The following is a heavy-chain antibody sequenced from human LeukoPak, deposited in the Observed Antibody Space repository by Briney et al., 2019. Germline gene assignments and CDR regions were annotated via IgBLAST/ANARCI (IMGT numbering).Heavy chain of an antibody. J-gene: IGHJ4*02. Sequence: GGSLRLSCAASGFTFSDYYMSWIRQAPGKGLEWVSYISPSSTRIDYAASVRGRFTISRDNAKSSLYLQVNSLRAEDTAVYYCARMNYVSSGWGAPFDDWGQGSLVTVSS. D-gene: IGHD1-7*01. V-gene: IGHV3-11*04. CDR1: GFTFSDYY. CDR2: ISPSSTRI. CDR3: ARMNYVSSGWGAPFDD.